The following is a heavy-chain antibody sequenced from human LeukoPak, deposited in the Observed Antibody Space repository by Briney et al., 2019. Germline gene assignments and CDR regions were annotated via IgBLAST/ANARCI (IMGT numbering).Heavy chain of an antibody. CDR1: GGSISSGDYY. CDR3: ARIRIAAAGYPNYFDY. J-gene: IGHJ4*02. CDR2: IDWDDDK. V-gene: IGHV2-70*11. Sequence: QTLSLTCTVSGGSISSGDYYWSWIRQPPGKALEWLARIDWDDDKYYSTSLKTRLTISKDTSKNQVVLTMTNMDPVDTATYYCARIRIAAAGYPNYFDYWGQGTLVTVSS. D-gene: IGHD6-13*01.